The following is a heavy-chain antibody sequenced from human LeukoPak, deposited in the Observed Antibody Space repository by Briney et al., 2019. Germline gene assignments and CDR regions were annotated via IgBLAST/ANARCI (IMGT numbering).Heavy chain of an antibody. CDR1: GYTFTSYG. Sequence: ASVKVSCKASGYTFTSYGISWVRQAPGQGLEWMGWISAYNGNTNYAQKLQGRVTMTTDTSTSTAYMELRSLRSDDTAVYYCARVGYCSGGSCYSAGDAFDIWGQGKMVTVSS. CDR3: ARVGYCSGGSCYSAGDAFDI. J-gene: IGHJ3*02. V-gene: IGHV1-18*01. CDR2: ISAYNGNT. D-gene: IGHD2-15*01.